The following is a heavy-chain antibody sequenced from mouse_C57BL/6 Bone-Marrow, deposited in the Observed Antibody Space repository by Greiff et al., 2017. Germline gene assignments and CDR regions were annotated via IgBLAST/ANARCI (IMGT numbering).Heavy chain of an antibody. D-gene: IGHD2-3*01. J-gene: IGHJ3*01. CDR1: GFSLTSYG. CDR3: ARGGYSFAY. CDR2: IWSGGST. V-gene: IGHV2-2*01. Sequence: QVQLKQSGPGLVQPSQSLSITCTVSGFSLTSYGVHWVRQSPGKGLEWLGVIWSGGSTDYNAAFISRLGISKDNSKSQVFFKMNSLQADDTAIYYCARGGYSFAYWGQGTLVTVSA.